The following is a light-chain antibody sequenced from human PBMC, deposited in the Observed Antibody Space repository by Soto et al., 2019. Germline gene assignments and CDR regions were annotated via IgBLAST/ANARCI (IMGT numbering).Light chain of an antibody. CDR1: SSEVGGYSY. Sequence: QSVLAQPASVSGSPGQSITISCTGTSSEVGGYSYVSWYQQHPGKAPKLMIYDVTNRPSGVSNRFSGSKSGNVASLTISRLRAGDEDDYSCSSYTSITTYVSGTGTKVTAL. CDR2: DVT. CDR3: SSYTSITTYV. J-gene: IGLJ1*01. V-gene: IGLV2-14*01.